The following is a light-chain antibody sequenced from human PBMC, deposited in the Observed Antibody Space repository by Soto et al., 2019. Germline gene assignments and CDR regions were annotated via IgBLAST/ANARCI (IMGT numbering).Light chain of an antibody. Sequence: QSALTQPRSVSGSPGQSVTISCTGTSSDVGGYNYVSWYQQHPGKAPKLMIFDVSERPSGVPDRFSGSKSGNTASLTISGLHAEDEADYYCCSYAGSYTDVVGTGTKLTVL. J-gene: IGLJ1*01. CDR1: SSDVGGYNY. V-gene: IGLV2-11*01. CDR2: DVS. CDR3: CSYAGSYTDV.